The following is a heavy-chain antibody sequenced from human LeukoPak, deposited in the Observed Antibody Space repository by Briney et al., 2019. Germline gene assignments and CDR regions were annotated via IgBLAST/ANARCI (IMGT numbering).Heavy chain of an antibody. CDR2: ITSTSSTI. CDR1: GFTFSSYS. CDR3: ARDSGPGRAFGI. D-gene: IGHD5-12*01. J-gene: IGHJ3*02. V-gene: IGHV3-48*01. Sequence: SGGSLRLSCAASGFTFSSYSMNWVRQAPGKGLEWVSYITSTSSTIYYADSVKGRFTISRDNAKNSLYLQMNSLRAEDTAVYYCARDSGPGRAFGIWGQGTMVTVSS.